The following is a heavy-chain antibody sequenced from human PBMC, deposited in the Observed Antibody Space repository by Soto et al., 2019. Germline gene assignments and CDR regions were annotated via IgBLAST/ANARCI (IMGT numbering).Heavy chain of an antibody. Sequence: QVQQVESGGGVVHPGQSLRLSCTASRFTFSDYAIDWVRQAPGKGLEWVAAISYDGTKKYYADSVKGRFTISRDSPKTAVFLQMNSLRPDDTAVYYCATTGGYRVETPTSRFSYFDYWGQGTLVTVAS. CDR3: ATTGGYRVETPTSRFSYFDY. CDR1: RFTFSDYA. D-gene: IGHD7-27*01. CDR2: ISYDGTKK. J-gene: IGHJ4*02. V-gene: IGHV3-30-3*01.